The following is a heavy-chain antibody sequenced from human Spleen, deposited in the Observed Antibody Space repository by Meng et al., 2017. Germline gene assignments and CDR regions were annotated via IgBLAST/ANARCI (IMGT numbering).Heavy chain of an antibody. J-gene: IGHJ4*02. CDR2: INHSGST. CDR1: GGSFSGYY. Sequence: QVQLQQWGAGLLKPSETLSLTCAVYGGSFSGYYWSWIRQPPGKGLEWIGEINHSGSTNYNPSLKSRVTISVDTSKNQFSLNLSSVTAADTAVYYCGRDQGRELINHWGQGTLVTVSS. D-gene: IGHD1-7*01. CDR3: GRDQGRELINH. V-gene: IGHV4-34*01.